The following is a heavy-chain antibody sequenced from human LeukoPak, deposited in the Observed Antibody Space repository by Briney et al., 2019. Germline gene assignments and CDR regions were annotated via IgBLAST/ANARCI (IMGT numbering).Heavy chain of an antibody. V-gene: IGHV5-51*01. Sequence: GESLKISCKGSGYRFTSYWIGLVRQMPGKGLEWMGIIYPGDSDTRYSPSFQGQVTISADKSISTAYLQWSSLKASDTAMYYCARYNEYYYDSSGYYYYWGQGTLVTVSS. D-gene: IGHD3-22*01. CDR1: GYRFTSYW. CDR2: IYPGDSDT. J-gene: IGHJ4*02. CDR3: ARYNEYYYDSSGYYYY.